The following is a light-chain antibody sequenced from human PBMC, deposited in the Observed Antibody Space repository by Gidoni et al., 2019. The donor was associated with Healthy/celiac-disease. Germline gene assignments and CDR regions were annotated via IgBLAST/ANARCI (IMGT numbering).Light chain of an antibody. CDR1: QSISSW. CDR3: QQYNSYWT. V-gene: IGKV1-5*01. J-gene: IGKJ1*01. Sequence: DIQMTQSPSTLSASVGDRVTITCRARQSISSWLAWYQQKPGKAHKLLIYDASSLESGVPSRFSGSGSGKEFTLTISSLQPDDFATYYCQQYNSYWTFGQGTKVEIK. CDR2: DAS.